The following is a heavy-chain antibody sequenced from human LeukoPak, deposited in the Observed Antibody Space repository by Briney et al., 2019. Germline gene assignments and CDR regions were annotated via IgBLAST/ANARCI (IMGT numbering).Heavy chain of an antibody. Sequence: SETLSLTCAVSGGSISSSNWWSWVRQPPGKGLEWIGEIYHGGSTNYNPSLKSRVTISVDKSKNQFSLKLSSVTAADTAVYYCARDLGWVGSFPANNWFDPWGQGTLVTVSS. CDR2: IYHGGST. D-gene: IGHD3-10*01. V-gene: IGHV4-4*02. J-gene: IGHJ5*02. CDR3: ARDLGWVGSFPANNWFDP. CDR1: GGSISSSNW.